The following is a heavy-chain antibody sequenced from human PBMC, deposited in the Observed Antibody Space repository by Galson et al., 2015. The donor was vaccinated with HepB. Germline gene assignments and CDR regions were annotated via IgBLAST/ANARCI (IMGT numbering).Heavy chain of an antibody. Sequence: SCTASGYTFSPYDITWVRQASGHGLEWMGWMSRNSENTGYAQKFQGRVTLTRDSSRSTAYMELSSLSSDDTAVYYCARSFGGPTVPLKYGLDVWGQGTTVTVFS. CDR1: GYTFSPYD. CDR2: MSRNSENT. CDR3: ARSFGGPTVPLKYGLDV. D-gene: IGHD3-16*01. J-gene: IGHJ6*02. V-gene: IGHV1-8*01.